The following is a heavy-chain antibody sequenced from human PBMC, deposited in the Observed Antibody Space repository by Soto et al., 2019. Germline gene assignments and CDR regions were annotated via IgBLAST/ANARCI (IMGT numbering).Heavy chain of an antibody. Sequence: QLQLQESGPGLVKPSETLSLTCTVSGGSISSASDYWGWIRQPPGKGLEWLGSIYSGERTHNNPSLKSRVTISVYTSKNDFSLKLTSVTAADTAVYYCVSHARFGGTHPWGRGTRVTVSS. CDR3: VSHARFGGTHP. V-gene: IGHV4-39*02. CDR1: GGSISSASDY. CDR2: IYSGERT. D-gene: IGHD3-16*01. J-gene: IGHJ5*02.